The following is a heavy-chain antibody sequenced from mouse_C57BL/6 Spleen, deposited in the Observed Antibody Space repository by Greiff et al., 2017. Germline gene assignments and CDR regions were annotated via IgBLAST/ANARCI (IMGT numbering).Heavy chain of an antibody. Sequence: VQLQQSGPELVKPGASVTLSCKASGYTFTSYDINWVKQRPGQGLEWIGWIYPRDGSTKYNEKFKGKATLTVDTSSSTAYMELHSLTSEDSAVYFCARLYYYGSSPRYCDVWGTGTTVTVSS. J-gene: IGHJ1*03. D-gene: IGHD1-1*01. CDR1: GYTFTSYD. V-gene: IGHV1-85*01. CDR2: IYPRDGST. CDR3: ARLYYYGSSPRYCDV.